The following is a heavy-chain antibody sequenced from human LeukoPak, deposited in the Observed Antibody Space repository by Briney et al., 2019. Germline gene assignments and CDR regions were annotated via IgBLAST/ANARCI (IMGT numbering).Heavy chain of an antibody. V-gene: IGHV3-48*03. CDR1: GFTFSNYA. CDR3: ARGRGYAHYYGLDV. D-gene: IGHD2-2*01. J-gene: IGHJ6*02. CDR2: ISSSDNII. Sequence: GGSLRLSCAASGFTFSNYAMTWVRQAPGKGLEWVSYISSSDNIIYYADSVKGRFTISRDNAKNSLYLQMNSLRAEDTAVYYCARGRGYAHYYGLDVWGQGTTVTVSS.